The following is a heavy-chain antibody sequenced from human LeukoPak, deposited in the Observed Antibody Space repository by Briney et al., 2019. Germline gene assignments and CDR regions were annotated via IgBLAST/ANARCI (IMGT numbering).Heavy chain of an antibody. CDR3: ARVIREGIAVAGGAFDI. D-gene: IGHD6-19*01. V-gene: IGHV3-11*01. CDR1: GFTFSDYY. J-gene: IGHJ3*02. CDR2: ISSSGSTI. Sequence: PGGSLRLSCAASGFTFSDYYMSWIRQAPGKGLEWVSYISSSGSTIYYADSVKGRFTISRDNAKNSLYLQMNSLRAEDTALYYCARVIREGIAVAGGAFDIWGQGTMVTVSS.